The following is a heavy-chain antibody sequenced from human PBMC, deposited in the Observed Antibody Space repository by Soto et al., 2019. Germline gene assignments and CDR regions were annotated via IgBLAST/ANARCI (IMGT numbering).Heavy chain of an antibody. J-gene: IGHJ4*02. CDR1: GGSFSAYY. CDR2: INHAGTT. D-gene: IGHD3-10*01. CDR3: ASLTGSGNYLHFDF. Sequence: PSETLSLTCAVYGGSFSAYYWSWIRQPPGKGLEWIGEINHAGTTNYNPSLKSRVTISVDTSKNQFSLRLSSVTAVDTAVYYCASLTGSGNYLHFDFWGQGALVTVSS. V-gene: IGHV4-34*01.